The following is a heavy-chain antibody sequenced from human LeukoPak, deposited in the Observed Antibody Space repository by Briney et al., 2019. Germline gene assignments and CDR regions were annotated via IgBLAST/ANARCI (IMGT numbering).Heavy chain of an antibody. CDR1: GGSFSGYN. V-gene: IGHV4-34*01. Sequence: SETLSLTCAVYGGSFSGYNWTWIRQPPGKGLEWIGEINHIGSTNYDPSLKSRVTISVDTSKNQFSLKLSSVTAADTAVYYCARGGKQQLVMYYYYMDVWGKGPRSPSP. CDR3: ARGGKQQLVMYYYYMDV. J-gene: IGHJ6*03. D-gene: IGHD6-13*01. CDR2: INHIGST.